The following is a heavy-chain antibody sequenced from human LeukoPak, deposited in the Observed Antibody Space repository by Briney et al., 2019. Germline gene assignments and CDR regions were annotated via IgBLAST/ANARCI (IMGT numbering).Heavy chain of an antibody. J-gene: IGHJ4*02. Sequence: SETLSLTCTVSGGSISSSSYYWGWIRQPPGKGLEWIGSIYYSGSTYYNPSLKSRVTISVDTSKNQFSLKLSSVTAADTAVYYCAKPRPPWATVTPFDYWGQGTLVTVSS. D-gene: IGHD4-17*01. V-gene: IGHV4-39*01. CDR1: GGSISSSSYY. CDR2: IYYSGST. CDR3: AKPRPPWATVTPFDY.